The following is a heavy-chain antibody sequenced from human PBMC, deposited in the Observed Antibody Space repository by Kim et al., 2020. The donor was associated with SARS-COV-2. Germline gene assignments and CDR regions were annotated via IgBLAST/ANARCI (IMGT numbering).Heavy chain of an antibody. CDR1: GGSISSSSYY. J-gene: IGHJ3*02. CDR2: IYYSGST. V-gene: IGHV4-39*01. Sequence: SETLSLTCTVSGGSISSSSYYWGWIRQPPGKGLEWIGSIYYSGSTYYNSSLKSRVTISVDTSKNQFSLNLSSVTAADRAVYYCARIEWLRLRWENDLEPNAFDIWGQGTMVTVSS. CDR3: ARIEWLRLRWENDLEPNAFDI. D-gene: IGHD4-17*01.